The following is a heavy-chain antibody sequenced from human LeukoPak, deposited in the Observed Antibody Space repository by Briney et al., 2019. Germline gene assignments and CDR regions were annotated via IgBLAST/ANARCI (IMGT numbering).Heavy chain of an antibody. V-gene: IGHV3-23*01. CDR2: ITGSGRTT. CDR1: GSTFATYA. CDR3: ARESGAKTYYYDSSGYYGDAFDI. D-gene: IGHD3-22*01. Sequence: GGSLRLSCAASGSTFATYAMSWVRQAPGQGLKWVSGITGSGRTTYYADSVRGRFTISRDNSKNTLYLQMNSLRAEDTAVYYCARESGAKTYYYDSSGYYGDAFDIWGQGTMVTVSS. J-gene: IGHJ3*02.